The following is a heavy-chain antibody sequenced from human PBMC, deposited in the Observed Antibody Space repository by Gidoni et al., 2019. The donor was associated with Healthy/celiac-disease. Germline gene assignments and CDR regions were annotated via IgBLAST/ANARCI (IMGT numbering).Heavy chain of an antibody. D-gene: IGHD3-10*01. CDR2: INHSGST. CDR1: GVSFSGYY. Sequence: QVPLQQWGAGLLQPSETLSLPCAVYGVSFSGYYWSWIRQPPGKVLEWIGEINHSGSTNYNPSLKSRVTISVDTSKNQFSLKLSSVTAADTAVYYCARRSSYILSTGMDVWGQGTTVTVSS. J-gene: IGHJ6*02. V-gene: IGHV4-34*01. CDR3: ARRSSYILSTGMDV.